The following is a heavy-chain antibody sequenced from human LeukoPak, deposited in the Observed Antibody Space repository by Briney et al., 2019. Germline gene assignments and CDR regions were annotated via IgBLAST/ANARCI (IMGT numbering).Heavy chain of an antibody. J-gene: IGHJ3*02. V-gene: IGHV3-11*03. CDR1: GFTFSDYY. CDR2: ISSSSSYT. CDR3: ARYRYKDSDAFDI. Sequence: GGSLRLSCAASGFTFSDYYMSWIRQAPGKGLEWVSYISSSSSYTNYADSVKGRFTISRDNAKNSLYLQMNSMRAEDTAVYYCARYRYKDSDAFDIWGQGTMVTVSS. D-gene: IGHD3-16*02.